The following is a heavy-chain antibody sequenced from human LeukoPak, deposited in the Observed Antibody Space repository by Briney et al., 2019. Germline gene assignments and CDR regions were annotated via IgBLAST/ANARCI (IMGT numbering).Heavy chain of an antibody. CDR1: GVSISSYY. Sequence: SETLSLTCTVSGVSISSYYWSWLRQPPGKGLEWLGYIFYSGNNIYNPSLRSRVTISADTSKNHFSLRLRSVTAADTAVYYCARLAAISGSDYPDDWGQGTLVTVSS. CDR3: ARLAAISGSDYPDD. D-gene: IGHD1-26*01. J-gene: IGHJ4*02. CDR2: IFYSGNN. V-gene: IGHV4-59*08.